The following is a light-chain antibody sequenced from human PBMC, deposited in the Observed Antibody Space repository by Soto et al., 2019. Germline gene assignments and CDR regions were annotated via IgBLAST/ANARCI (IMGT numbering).Light chain of an antibody. CDR3: NSYTNATALEV. CDR1: SSDVGGYKY. V-gene: IGLV2-14*01. J-gene: IGLJ1*01. CDR2: EVS. Sequence: QSVLTQPASVSGSLGQSITISCTGTSSDVGGYKYVSWYQQHPGKAPKLIIYEVSNRPSGVSDRFSASKSGNTASLTISGLQAVDEADYYCNSYTNATALEVFGTGTNVTVL.